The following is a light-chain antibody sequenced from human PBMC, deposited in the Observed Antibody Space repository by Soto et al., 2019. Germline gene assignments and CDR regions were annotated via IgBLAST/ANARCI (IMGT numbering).Light chain of an antibody. CDR2: STT. J-gene: IGLJ3*02. V-gene: IGLV7-43*01. Sequence: QAVVTHEPALTVSPGGTVTLTCASSTGAVTGGHYPNWFQQKPGQAPRTLIYSTTNRNSWTPARFSGSLLGGKAALTLSGVQPEDEAEYYCLLYYGGAQPWVFGGGTKLTVL. CDR1: TGAVTGGHY. CDR3: LLYYGGAQPWV.